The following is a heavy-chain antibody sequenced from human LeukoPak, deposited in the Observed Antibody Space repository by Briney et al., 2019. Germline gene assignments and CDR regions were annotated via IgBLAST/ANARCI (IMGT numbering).Heavy chain of an antibody. CDR3: ARALRSITIFGVATPSNY. D-gene: IGHD3-3*01. V-gene: IGHV3-30-3*01. Sequence: GGSLRLSCAASGFTFSSYAMHWVRQAPGKRLEWVAVISYDGSNKYYADSVKGRFTISRDNSKNTLYLQMNSLRAEDTAVYYCARALRSITIFGVATPSNYWGQGTLVTVSS. CDR2: ISYDGSNK. CDR1: GFTFSSYA. J-gene: IGHJ4*02.